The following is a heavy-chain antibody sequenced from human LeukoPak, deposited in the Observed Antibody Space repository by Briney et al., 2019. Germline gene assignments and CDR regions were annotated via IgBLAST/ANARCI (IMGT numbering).Heavy chain of an antibody. D-gene: IGHD6-13*01. CDR3: ARVGGISRGHAFDI. CDR1: GGSISSYY. Sequence: SETLSLTCTVSGGSISSYYWSWIRQPPGKGLEWIGYIYDSENTNYNPSLKSRVTISVDPSKNHFSLKLSSVTAADTAVYYCARVGGISRGHAFDIWGQGTMVTVSS. J-gene: IGHJ3*02. CDR2: IYDSENT. V-gene: IGHV4-59*01.